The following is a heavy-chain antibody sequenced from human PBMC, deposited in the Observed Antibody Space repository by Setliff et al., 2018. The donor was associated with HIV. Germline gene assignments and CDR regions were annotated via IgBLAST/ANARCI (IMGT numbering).Heavy chain of an antibody. CDR2: IRSKDYGGAP. CDR3: AKGRYSSGANYYYYYMDV. J-gene: IGHJ6*03. V-gene: IGHV3-49*04. Sequence: SLRLSCTASGFMFGDYLMSWVRQAPGKGLEWLGFIRSKDYGGAPAYAASVEDRLSISRDDSKGIASLQMDSLKNEDTAVYYCAKGRYSSGANYYYYYMDVWGKGTTVTVSS. D-gene: IGHD6-19*01. CDR1: GFMFGDYL.